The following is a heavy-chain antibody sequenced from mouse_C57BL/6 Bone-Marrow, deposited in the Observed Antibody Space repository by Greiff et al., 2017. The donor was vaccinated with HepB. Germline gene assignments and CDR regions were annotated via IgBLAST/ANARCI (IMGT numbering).Heavy chain of an antibody. Sequence: QVHVKQSGAELVRPGASVTLSCKASGYTFTDYEMHWVKQTPVHGLEWIGAIDPETGGTAYNQKFKGKAILTADKSSSTAYMELRSLTSEDSAGYYCTRLLWFAYWGQGTLVTVSA. CDR1: GYTFTDYE. CDR2: IDPETGGT. V-gene: IGHV1-15*01. CDR3: TRLLWFAY. J-gene: IGHJ3*01.